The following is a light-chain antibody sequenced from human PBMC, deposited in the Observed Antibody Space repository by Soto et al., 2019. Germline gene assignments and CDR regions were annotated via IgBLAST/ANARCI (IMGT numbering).Light chain of an antibody. CDR1: SSDVGSYNR. Sequence: QSVLTQPPSVSGSPGQSVTISCTGTSSDVGSYNRVSWYQQPPGTAPKLMIYEVANRPSGVPDRFSGSKSGNMASLTISGLQAEDGADYYCSSYTTSSTWVFGGGTKLTVL. V-gene: IGLV2-18*02. CDR3: SSYTTSSTWV. J-gene: IGLJ2*01. CDR2: EVA.